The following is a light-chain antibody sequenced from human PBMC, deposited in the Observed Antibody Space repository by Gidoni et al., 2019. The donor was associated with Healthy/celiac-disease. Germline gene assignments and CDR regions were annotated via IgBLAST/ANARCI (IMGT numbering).Light chain of an antibody. CDR2: GAS. V-gene: IGKV3-20*01. CDR3: QQYGSSPMYT. Sequence: VLTQSPGTLSLSPGERATLSCRASQSVSSSYLAWYQQKPGQAPRLLIYGASSRATGIPDRFSGSGAGTDFTLTISRLEPEDFAVYYCQQYGSSPMYTFGQGTKLEIK. J-gene: IGKJ2*01. CDR1: QSVSSSY.